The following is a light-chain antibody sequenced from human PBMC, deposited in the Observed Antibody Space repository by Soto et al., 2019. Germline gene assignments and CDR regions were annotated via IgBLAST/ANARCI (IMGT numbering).Light chain of an antibody. V-gene: IGLV4-60*03. J-gene: IGLJ3*02. CDR3: RTWDSNTQWV. CDR1: SGHRSYI. Sequence: QAVVTQSSSASASLGSSVKLTCTLSSGHRSYIIAWHQQQPGKAPRYLMKVETSGSYNKGSGVPDRFSGSSSGADRYLTISNRRAEDEADYYCRTWDSNTQWVLGGGPKLTVL. CDR2: VETSGSY.